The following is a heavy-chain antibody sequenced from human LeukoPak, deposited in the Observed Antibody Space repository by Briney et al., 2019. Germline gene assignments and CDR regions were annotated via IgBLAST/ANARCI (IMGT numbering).Heavy chain of an antibody. CDR2: INPSSGGT. D-gene: IGHD3-9*01. CDR3: ARDRDYDILTGYLVGMDV. Sequence: ASVKVSCKASGYIFTGYYMHWVRQAPGQGLEWMGWINPSSGGTNYAQKFQGRVTMTRDTSISTAYMELSRLRSDDTAVYYCARDRDYDILTGYLVGMDVWGQGTTVTVSS. J-gene: IGHJ6*02. V-gene: IGHV1-2*02. CDR1: GYIFTGYY.